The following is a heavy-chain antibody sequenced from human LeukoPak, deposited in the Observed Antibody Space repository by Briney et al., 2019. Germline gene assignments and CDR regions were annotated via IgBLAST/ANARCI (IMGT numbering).Heavy chain of an antibody. Sequence: KPSETLSLTCAVYGGSFSGYYWSCIRQPPGKGLEWIGEINHSGSTNYNPSLKSRVTISVDTSKNQFSLKLSSVTAADTAVYYCARSSSYYDSSGGYWGQGTLVTVSS. J-gene: IGHJ4*02. CDR2: INHSGST. V-gene: IGHV4-34*01. CDR1: GGSFSGYY. CDR3: ARSSSYYDSSGGY. D-gene: IGHD3-22*01.